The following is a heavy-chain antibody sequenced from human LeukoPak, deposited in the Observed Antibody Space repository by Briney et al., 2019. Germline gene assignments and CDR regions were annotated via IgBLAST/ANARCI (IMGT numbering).Heavy chain of an antibody. D-gene: IGHD3-10*01. Sequence: GGSLRLSCAASGFTFSSYAMNWVRQAPGKGLEWVSAITGSGGNTYYADSVKGRFTISRDNSKNTLYLQMNSLRAEDTAMYYCARDNQLVRGVIDYWGQGTLVTVSS. CDR1: GFTFSSYA. J-gene: IGHJ4*02. CDR2: ITGSGGNT. V-gene: IGHV3-23*01. CDR3: ARDNQLVRGVIDY.